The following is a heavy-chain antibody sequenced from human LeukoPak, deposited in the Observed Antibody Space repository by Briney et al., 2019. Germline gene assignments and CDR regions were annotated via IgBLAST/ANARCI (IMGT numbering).Heavy chain of an antibody. Sequence: GASVKVSCKASEYPFSGYYIHWVRHAPGQGLEWVGWINPKSGGTNYAQRFQGRVTMTSVTSISTAYMELSRLRSDDTAIYFCARRGATGTFDFWGQGTMVTVSS. CDR2: INPKSGGT. CDR1: EYPFSGYY. J-gene: IGHJ3*01. V-gene: IGHV1-2*02. D-gene: IGHD5-24*01. CDR3: ARRGATGTFDF.